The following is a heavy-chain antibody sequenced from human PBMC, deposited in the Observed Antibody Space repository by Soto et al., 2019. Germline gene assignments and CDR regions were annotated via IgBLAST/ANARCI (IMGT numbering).Heavy chain of an antibody. CDR3: ALSYGDYYDSSGYDY. Sequence: QVQLVESGGGVVQPGRSLRLSCAASGFTFSSYGMHWVRQAPGKGLEWVAVISYDGSNKYYADSVKGRFTISRDNSKNTLYLQMNSLIAEDTAVYYCALSYGDYYDSSGYDYWGQGTLVTVSS. V-gene: IGHV3-30*03. D-gene: IGHD3-22*01. J-gene: IGHJ4*02. CDR2: ISYDGSNK. CDR1: GFTFSSYG.